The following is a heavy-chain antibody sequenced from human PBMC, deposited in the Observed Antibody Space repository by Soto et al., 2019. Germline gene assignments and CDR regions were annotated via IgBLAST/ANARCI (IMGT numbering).Heavy chain of an antibody. Sequence: ASVKVSCKASGYTFTSYSMHWVRQAPGQRLEWMGWINAGNGNTHYSQKFQGRITITTDASASTAYMELSSLRSEDTAVYYCARMQVPAVGMVVWFDPWGQGTLVTVS. J-gene: IGHJ5*02. D-gene: IGHD6-13*01. V-gene: IGHV1-3*01. CDR3: ARMQVPAVGMVVWFDP. CDR1: GYTFTSYS. CDR2: INAGNGNT.